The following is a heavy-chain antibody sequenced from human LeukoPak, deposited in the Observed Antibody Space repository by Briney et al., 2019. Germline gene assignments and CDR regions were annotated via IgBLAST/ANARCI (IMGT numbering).Heavy chain of an antibody. V-gene: IGHV4-59*01. D-gene: IGHD1-26*01. CDR1: GGSISSYY. CDR3: ARGNSGSYYGFDY. CDR2: IYYTGST. J-gene: IGHJ4*02. Sequence: PSETLSLTCTVSGGSISSYYWSWIRQPPGNGLEWIGYIYYTGSTNYNPSLKSRVTISVDTSKNQFSLKLSSVTAADTAVYYCARGNSGSYYGFDYWGQGTLVTVSS.